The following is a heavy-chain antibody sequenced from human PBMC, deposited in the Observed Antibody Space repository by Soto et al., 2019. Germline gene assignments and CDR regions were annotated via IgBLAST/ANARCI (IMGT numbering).Heavy chain of an antibody. V-gene: IGHV1-58*01. CDR3: AADLHSSSWYRYYYYYGMDV. J-gene: IGHJ6*02. CDR2: IVAGRGNT. Sequence: SVKVSCKASGFTFTSSAVQWVRQARGQRLEWIGWIVAGRGNTNYAQKFQERVTITRDMSTSTAYMELSSLRSEDTAVYYCAADLHSSSWYRYYYYYGMDVWGQGTTVTVSS. CDR1: GFTFTSSA. D-gene: IGHD6-13*01.